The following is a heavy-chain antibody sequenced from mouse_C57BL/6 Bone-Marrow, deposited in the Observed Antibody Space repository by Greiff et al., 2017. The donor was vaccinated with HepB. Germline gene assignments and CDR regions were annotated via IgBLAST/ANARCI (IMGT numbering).Heavy chain of an antibody. D-gene: IGHD2-3*01. V-gene: IGHV1-26*01. CDR1: GYTFTDYY. J-gene: IGHJ3*01. Sequence: EVKLMESGPELVKPGASVKISCKASGYTFTDYYMNWVKQSHGKSLEWIGDINPNNGGTSYNQKFKGKATLTVDKSSSTAYMELRSLTSEDSAVYYCARVPDGYYPFAYWGQGTLVTVSA. CDR2: INPNNGGT. CDR3: ARVPDGYYPFAY.